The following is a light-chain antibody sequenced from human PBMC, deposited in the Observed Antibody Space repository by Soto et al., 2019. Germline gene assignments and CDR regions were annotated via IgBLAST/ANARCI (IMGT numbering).Light chain of an antibody. CDR3: QQRNIWPPVT. CDR2: AAS. V-gene: IGKV1-9*01. J-gene: IGKJ5*01. Sequence: DIQLTQSPSFLSASVGDRVTITCRSSQGISSYLAWYQQKPGKAPKLLIYAASTLQSGVPSRFSGSGSGTDFTLTISSLEPEDFAVYYCQQRNIWPPVTFGQGTRLEIK. CDR1: QGISSY.